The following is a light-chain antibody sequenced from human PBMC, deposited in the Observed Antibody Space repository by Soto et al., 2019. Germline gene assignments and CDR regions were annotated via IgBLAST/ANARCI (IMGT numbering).Light chain of an antibody. V-gene: IGKV3-20*01. Sequence: EIVLTQSPGTLSLSPGERATLSCRASQSGSISSIAWYQQKPGQAPRLLFYGASRRAAGIPDTFSGSGSGTDFNLTTSRLEPEDFAVYYCQQFDTSSLSFGGGTKVEI. CDR2: GAS. CDR3: QQFDTSSLS. J-gene: IGKJ4*01. CDR1: QSGSISS.